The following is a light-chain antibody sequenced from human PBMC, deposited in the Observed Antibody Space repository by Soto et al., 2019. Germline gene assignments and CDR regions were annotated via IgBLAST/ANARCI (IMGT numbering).Light chain of an antibody. CDR1: QSVSSN. Sequence: EIVMTQSPATLSVSAWLGATIYCRASQSVSSNLAWYQQKPGQAPRLLIYGASTRATGIPARFSGSGSGTEFTLTISSLQSEDFAVYYCQQYNNWPRTFGQGTKVDIK. CDR3: QQYNNWPRT. CDR2: GAS. J-gene: IGKJ1*01. V-gene: IGKV3-15*01.